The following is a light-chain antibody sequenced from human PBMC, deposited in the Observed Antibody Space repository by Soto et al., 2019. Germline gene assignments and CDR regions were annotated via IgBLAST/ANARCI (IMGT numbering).Light chain of an antibody. J-gene: IGKJ2*01. V-gene: IGKV1-39*01. CDR2: AAS. CDR1: QSISSY. CDR3: QQSYSTPPMYT. Sequence: DIQMTQSPSSLSASVGDRVTITCRASQSISSYLNGYQQKPGKAPKLLIYAASSLQSEVPSRFSGSGSGTDFTLTISSLQPEDFATYYCQQSYSTPPMYTFGQGTELEIK.